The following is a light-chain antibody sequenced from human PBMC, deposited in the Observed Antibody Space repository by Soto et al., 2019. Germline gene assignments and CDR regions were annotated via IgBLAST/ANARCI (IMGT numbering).Light chain of an antibody. J-gene: IGKJ3*01. V-gene: IGKV1-5*01. CDR3: QHYPRMSC. CDR2: DAS. Sequence: DIQMTQSPSTLSASVGDRVTITCRASQSISTYLAWYQQKPGEAPKLLIYDASSLHSGVPSSFSGSGYGTEFSLPISSLHPDDFACYYSQHYPRMSCFGPWTKL. CDR1: QSISTY.